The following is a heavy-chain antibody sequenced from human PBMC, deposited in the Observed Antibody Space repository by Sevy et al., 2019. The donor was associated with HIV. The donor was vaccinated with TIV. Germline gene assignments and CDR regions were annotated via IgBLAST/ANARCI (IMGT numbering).Heavy chain of an antibody. J-gene: IGHJ4*02. V-gene: IGHV4-34*01. Sequence: SETLSLTCAVYGGSFSGYYWSWIRQPPGKGLEWIGEINHSGSTNYSPSLKSRVTISVDTSKNQFSLKLSSVTAADTAVYYCARFSRDGYNYSDDYWGQGTLVTVSS. CDR3: ARFSRDGYNYSDDY. D-gene: IGHD5-12*01. CDR2: INHSGST. CDR1: GGSFSGYY.